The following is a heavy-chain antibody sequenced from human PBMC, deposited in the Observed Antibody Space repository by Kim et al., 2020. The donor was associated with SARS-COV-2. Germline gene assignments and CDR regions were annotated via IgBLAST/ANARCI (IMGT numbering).Heavy chain of an antibody. Sequence: GALRLSCAASGSTFSSYAMSWVRQAPGKGLEWVSAISGSGGSTYYADSVKGRFTISRDNSKNTLYLQMNSLRAEDTAVYYCAKGPRLVFQYYFDYWGQGALVTVSS. J-gene: IGHJ4*02. CDR3: AKGPRLVFQYYFDY. V-gene: IGHV3-23*01. CDR2: ISGSGGST. CDR1: GSTFSSYA. D-gene: IGHD6-19*01.